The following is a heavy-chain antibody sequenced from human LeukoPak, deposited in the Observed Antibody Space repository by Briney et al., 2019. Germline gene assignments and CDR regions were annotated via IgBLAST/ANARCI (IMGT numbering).Heavy chain of an antibody. CDR2: INHSGST. Sequence: SETLSLTCAIYGGSFSAYYWNSTRQPPGKGLEWIGEINHSGSTDYNPSLKSRVTISVDTSKNQFSLKLSSVTAADTAVYYCARLLGGYWGQGTLVTVSS. V-gene: IGHV4-34*01. D-gene: IGHD2/OR15-2a*01. CDR1: GGSFSAYY. J-gene: IGHJ4*02. CDR3: ARLLGGY.